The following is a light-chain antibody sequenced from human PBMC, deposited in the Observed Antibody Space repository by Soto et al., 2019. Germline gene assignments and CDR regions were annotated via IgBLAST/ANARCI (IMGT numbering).Light chain of an antibody. V-gene: IGKV3-15*01. J-gene: IGKJ4*01. CDR3: QQYSSSPLT. CDR2: SAS. CDR1: QRVGIN. Sequence: EIVMTQSPATLSVSPGETATLSCRASQRVGINLAWYQQKPGQAPRLLIYSASTRASGIPDRFSGSGSGTEFTLTISSLQSEDFAVYYCQQYSSSPLTFGGGTKVDIK.